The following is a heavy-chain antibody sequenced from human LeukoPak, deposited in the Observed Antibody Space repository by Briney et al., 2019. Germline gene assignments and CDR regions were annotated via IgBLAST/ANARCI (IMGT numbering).Heavy chain of an antibody. CDR2: MNPNSGNT. CDR3: ARVVSRDFWSGYYRYYFDY. CDR1: GYTFTSYD. Sequence: ASVKVSCKASGYTFTSYDINWVRQATGQGLEWMGWMNPNSGNTGYAQKFQGRVTMTRNTSISTAYMELSSLRSEDTAVYYCARVVSRDFWSGYYRYYFDYWGQGTLVTVSS. D-gene: IGHD3-3*01. J-gene: IGHJ4*02. V-gene: IGHV1-8*01.